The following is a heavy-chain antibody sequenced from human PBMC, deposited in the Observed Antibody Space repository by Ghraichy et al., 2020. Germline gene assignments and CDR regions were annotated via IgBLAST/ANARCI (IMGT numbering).Heavy chain of an antibody. J-gene: IGHJ4*02. Sequence: GESLNISCAASGFTFSSYSMNWVRQAPGKGLEWVSFISSSSYIYYADSVKGRFTISRDNAKNSLYLQMNSLRAEDTAVYYCARAIIAAAATPFDYWGQGTLVTVSS. D-gene: IGHD6-13*01. CDR1: GFTFSSYS. V-gene: IGHV3-21*01. CDR3: ARAIIAAAATPFDY. CDR2: ISSSSYI.